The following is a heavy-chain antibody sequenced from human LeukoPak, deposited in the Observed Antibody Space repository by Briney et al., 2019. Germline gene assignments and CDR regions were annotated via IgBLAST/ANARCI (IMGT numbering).Heavy chain of an antibody. CDR3: ARVGQDYYGSGSYYQPFDY. CDR1: GGSISSYY. CDR2: IYYSGST. V-gene: IGHV4-59*01. D-gene: IGHD3-10*01. J-gene: IGHJ4*02. Sequence: SETLSLTCTVSGGSISSYYWSWIGQPPGKGLEWIGYIYYSGSTNYNPSLKSRVTISVDTSKNQFSLKLSSVTAADTAVYYCARVGQDYYGSGSYYQPFDYWGQGTLVTVSS.